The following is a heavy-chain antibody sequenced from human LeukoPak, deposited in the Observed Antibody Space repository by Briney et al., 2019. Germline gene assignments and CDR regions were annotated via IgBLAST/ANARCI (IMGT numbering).Heavy chain of an antibody. CDR1: GGSISSYY. D-gene: IGHD6-13*01. V-gene: IGHV4-4*07. J-gene: IGHJ4*02. CDR3: ARGINTWYEGYFDY. Sequence: SETLSLTCTVSGGSISSYYWSWIRQPAGAALEWIGRFYISGSTNYNPSLKSRVTISVDTSKNQFSLKLSSVTAADTAVYFCARGINTWYEGYFDYWGQGTLVTVSS. CDR2: FYISGST.